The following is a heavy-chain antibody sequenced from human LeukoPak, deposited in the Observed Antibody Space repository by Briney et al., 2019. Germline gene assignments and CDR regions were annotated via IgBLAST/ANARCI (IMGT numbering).Heavy chain of an antibody. D-gene: IGHD3-22*01. CDR2: ISYDGSNK. Sequence: PGGSLRLSCAASGFTFSNYWMHWVRQAPGKGLEWVAVISYDGSNKYYADSVKGRFTISRDNSKNTLYLQMNSLRAEDTAVYYCARDGWLGSYYYYYYMDVWGKGTTVTVSS. CDR1: GFTFSNYW. V-gene: IGHV3-30*03. J-gene: IGHJ6*03. CDR3: ARDGWLGSYYYYYYMDV.